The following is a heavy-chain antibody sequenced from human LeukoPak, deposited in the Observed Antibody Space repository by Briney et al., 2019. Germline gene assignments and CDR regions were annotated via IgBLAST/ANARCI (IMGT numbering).Heavy chain of an antibody. Sequence: SQTLSLTCTVSGGSISSGDYYWSWIRQPPGKGLQWIGYIYYSGSTYYNPSLKSRVTISVDTSKNQFSLKLSSVTAADTAVYYCARWLQLRPDAFDIWGQGTMVTVSS. J-gene: IGHJ3*02. CDR1: GGSISSGDYY. CDR2: IYYSGST. V-gene: IGHV4-30-4*08. CDR3: ARWLQLRPDAFDI. D-gene: IGHD5-24*01.